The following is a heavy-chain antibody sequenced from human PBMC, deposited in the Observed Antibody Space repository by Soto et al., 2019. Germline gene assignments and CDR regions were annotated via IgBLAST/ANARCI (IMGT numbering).Heavy chain of an antibody. V-gene: IGHV1-46*01. Sequence: ASVKVSCKASGYTSTSYYMHWVRQAPGQGLEWMGIINPSGGSTSYAQKFQGRVTMTRDTSTSTVYMELSSLRSEDTAVYYCARARRGPYYFDYWGQGTLVTVSS. CDR3: ARARRGPYYFDY. CDR1: GYTSTSYY. CDR2: INPSGGST. J-gene: IGHJ4*02.